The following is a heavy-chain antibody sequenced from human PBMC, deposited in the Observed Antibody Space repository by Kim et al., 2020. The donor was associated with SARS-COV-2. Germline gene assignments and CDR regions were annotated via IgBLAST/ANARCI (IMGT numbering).Heavy chain of an antibody. J-gene: IGHJ4*02. CDR1: GYSFTSYW. CDR3: ARAYSSSFFDS. Sequence: GESLKISCKGSGYSFTSYWIGWVRQMPGKGLEWMGAIYPGDSDIRYSPSFQGQVTISVDKSISTAYLQWSSLKASDTAVYYCARAYSSSFFDSWGQGTLVTVSS. V-gene: IGHV5-51*01. D-gene: IGHD6-6*01. CDR2: IYPGDSDI.